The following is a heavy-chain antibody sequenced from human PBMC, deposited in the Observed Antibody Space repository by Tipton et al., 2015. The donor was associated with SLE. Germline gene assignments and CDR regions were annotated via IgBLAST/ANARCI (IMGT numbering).Heavy chain of an antibody. Sequence: TLSLTCTVSGGSISSSSYYWGWIRQPPGKGLEWTGSLYYSGSTYYNPSLQSRVTISVDTSKNQFSLILSSVTAADTAVYYCASAGYSSYFDYWGQGTLVTVAS. D-gene: IGHD2-15*01. CDR2: LYYSGST. V-gene: IGHV4-39*01. CDR3: ASAGYSSYFDY. CDR1: GGSISSSSYY. J-gene: IGHJ4*01.